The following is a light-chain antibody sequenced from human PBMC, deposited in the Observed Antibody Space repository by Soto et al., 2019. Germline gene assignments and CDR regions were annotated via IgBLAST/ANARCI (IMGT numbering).Light chain of an antibody. CDR2: WAS. V-gene: IGKV4-1*01. CDR3: QQYYITPRT. Sequence: IVMTQSPDSLAVSLGERATINCKSSQSVLYSSNNKNYLAWYQQKPRQPPKLLIYWASTRESGVPDRFSGSGSGTDFTLTISSLQAEDVAVYYCQQYYITPRTFGQGTKVEIK. CDR1: QSVLYSSNNKNY. J-gene: IGKJ1*01.